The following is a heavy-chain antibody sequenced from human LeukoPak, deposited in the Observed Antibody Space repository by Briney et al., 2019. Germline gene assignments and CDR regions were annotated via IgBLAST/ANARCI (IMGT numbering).Heavy chain of an antibody. CDR2: MYLSGTT. Sequence: SETLSLTRTVSGDSINSLDLWSWVRQPPGKGLEWIGEMYLSGTTHSNPSVKSRVTISIDKSKNQFFLNLSSVTAADTAVYYCAGLVGRYSSGLYYYYFDYWGQGTLVTVSS. V-gene: IGHV4-4*02. CDR1: GDSINSLDL. CDR3: AGLVGRYSSGLYYYYFDY. D-gene: IGHD3-22*01. J-gene: IGHJ4*02.